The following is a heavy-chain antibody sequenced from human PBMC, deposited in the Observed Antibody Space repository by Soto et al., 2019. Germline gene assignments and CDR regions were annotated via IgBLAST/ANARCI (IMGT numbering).Heavy chain of an antibody. CDR2: IYYSGST. CDR3: GRSVRGVSIFERFAP. CDR1: GGSISTYY. J-gene: IGHJ5*02. V-gene: IGHV4-59*06. Sequence: SETLSLTCTVSGGSISTYYWSWIRQPPGKGLEWIGYIYYSGSTYYNPSLKSRVTISVDTSKNQFSLKLSSVTAADTAVYYCGRSVRGVSIFERFAPWGQGTLVTVSS. D-gene: IGHD3-10*01.